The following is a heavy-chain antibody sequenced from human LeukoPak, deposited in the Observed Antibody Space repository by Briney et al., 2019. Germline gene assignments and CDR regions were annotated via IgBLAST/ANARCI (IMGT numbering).Heavy chain of an antibody. CDR1: GYTFTTYD. V-gene: IGHV1-2*06. D-gene: IGHD6-13*01. J-gene: IGHJ4*02. CDR3: ARDQGSLTRSWYTGY. CDR2: INPYSGDT. Sequence: VASVKVSCTASGYTFTTYDINWVRQAPGQGLEWMGRINPYSGDTNFAQKFQGRVTMTRDTSITTAYMDLSSLTPDDTAVYFCARDQGSLTRSWYTGYWGQGTQVTVS.